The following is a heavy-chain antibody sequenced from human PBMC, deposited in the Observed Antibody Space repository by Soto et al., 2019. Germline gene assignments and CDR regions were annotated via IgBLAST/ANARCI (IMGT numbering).Heavy chain of an antibody. CDR1: GASINNNDYY. J-gene: IGHJ2*01. D-gene: IGHD3-22*01. CDR3: ARMSYFYDKWYFDL. CDR2: VYYSGTT. V-gene: IGHV4-30-4*01. Sequence: PSETLSLTCTVSGASINNNDYYWSWIRQTPGKGLEWIGYVYYSGTTDYIPSLKSRLSMSIDKSQNQFTLKLNSVTAADTATYYCARMSYFYDKWYFDLWGRGTLVTISS.